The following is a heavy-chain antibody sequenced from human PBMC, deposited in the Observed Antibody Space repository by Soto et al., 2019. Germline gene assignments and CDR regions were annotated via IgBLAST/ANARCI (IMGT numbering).Heavy chain of an antibody. CDR1: GGSISSDY. Sequence: QVQLQESGPGLVKPSGTLSLTCTVSGGSISSDYWNWIRQPPGKGLEWIGYIHSGSTTYSASLRSRVTISVDTSKNQFSLKLSSVTAADTAVYFCASHDGSRSTDYWGQGTLVTVSS. J-gene: IGHJ4*02. V-gene: IGHV4-59*08. D-gene: IGHD3-10*01. CDR2: IHSGST. CDR3: ASHDGSRSTDY.